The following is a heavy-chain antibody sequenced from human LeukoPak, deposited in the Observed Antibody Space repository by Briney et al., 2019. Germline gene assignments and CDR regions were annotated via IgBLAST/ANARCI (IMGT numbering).Heavy chain of an antibody. Sequence: SETLSLTCTVSGESINPYYWNWIRQPAGKGLEWIGHNYKSGSTNYNPSLKSRVTMSLDTSKNQFSLKLRSVTAADTAVYFCARSFLDYMDVWGKGTTVTVSS. J-gene: IGHJ6*03. CDR1: GESINPYY. CDR3: ARSFLDYMDV. D-gene: IGHD2/OR15-2a*01. CDR2: NYKSGST. V-gene: IGHV4-4*07.